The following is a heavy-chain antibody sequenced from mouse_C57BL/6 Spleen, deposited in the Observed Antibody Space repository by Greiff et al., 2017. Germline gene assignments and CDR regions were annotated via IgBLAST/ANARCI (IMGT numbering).Heavy chain of an antibody. D-gene: IGHD2-2*01. Sequence: QVHVKQSGAELVRPGASVTLSCKASGYTFTDYEMHWVKQTPVHGLEWIGAIDPETGGTAYNQKFKGKAILTADKSSSTAYMELRSLTSEDSAVYYCTSRGGYPLFDYWGQGTTLTVSS. J-gene: IGHJ2*01. CDR2: IDPETGGT. CDR3: TSRGGYPLFDY. CDR1: GYTFTDYE. V-gene: IGHV1-15*01.